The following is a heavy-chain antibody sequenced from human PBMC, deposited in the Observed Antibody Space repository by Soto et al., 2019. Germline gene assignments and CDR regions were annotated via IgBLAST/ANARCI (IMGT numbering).Heavy chain of an antibody. Sequence: SAPMSLTCAVYGGSFSGYYWIWIRPPPGKGLEWIGEINHSGSTNYNPSLKSRVTISVDTSKNQFSLKLSSVTAADTAVYYCARRGPDLGYCSSTSCPLGYWGQGNLVTVSA. CDR2: INHSGST. J-gene: IGHJ4*02. CDR3: ARRGPDLGYCSSTSCPLGY. CDR1: GGSFSGYY. V-gene: IGHV4-34*01. D-gene: IGHD2-2*01.